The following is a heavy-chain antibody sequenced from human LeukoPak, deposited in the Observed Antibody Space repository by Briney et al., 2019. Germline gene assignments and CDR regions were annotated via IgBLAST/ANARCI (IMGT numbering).Heavy chain of an antibody. CDR1: GFTLSSHW. J-gene: IGHJ5*02. CDR2: INQDGSEK. V-gene: IGHV3-7*01. D-gene: IGHD2-2*01. Sequence: PGGSLRLSCEASGFTLSSHWMSWVRQAPGKGLEWLGNINQDGSEKNSVDSVKGRFTISRDNGKNSLYLQMTSLRAEDTAVYYCARDSCSSVSCWFDPWGQGTLVIVSS. CDR3: ARDSCSSVSCWFDP.